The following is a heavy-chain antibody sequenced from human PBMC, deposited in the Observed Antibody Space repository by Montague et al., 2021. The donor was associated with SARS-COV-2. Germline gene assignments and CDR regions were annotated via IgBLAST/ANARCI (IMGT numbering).Heavy chain of an antibody. CDR3: SRVRYYGSRTSFGMDV. CDR2: VNHSGST. Sequence: SETLSLTCAVYGGSFSGYYWSWIRQPPGTGLEWIGEVNHSGSTNYNPSPTSRVTISVDTSKNQFSLKLSSVTAADTAVYYCSRVRYYGSRTSFGMDVWGQGTTVTVSS. D-gene: IGHD3-10*01. CDR1: GGSFSGYY. J-gene: IGHJ6*02. V-gene: IGHV4-34*01.